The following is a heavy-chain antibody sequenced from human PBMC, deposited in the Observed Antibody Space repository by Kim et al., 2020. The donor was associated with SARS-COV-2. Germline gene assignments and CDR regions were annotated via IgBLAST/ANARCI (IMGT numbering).Heavy chain of an antibody. D-gene: IGHD1-20*01. J-gene: IGHJ6*02. CDR2: IYTSGST. V-gene: IGHV4-4*07. Sequence: SETLSLTCTVSGGSISSYYWSWIRQPAGKGLEWIGRIYTSGSTNYNPSLKSRVTMSVDTSKNQFSLKLSSVTAADTAVYYCARGPITGTDYYYYGMDVWGQGTTVTVSS. CDR3: ARGPITGTDYYYYGMDV. CDR1: GGSISSYY.